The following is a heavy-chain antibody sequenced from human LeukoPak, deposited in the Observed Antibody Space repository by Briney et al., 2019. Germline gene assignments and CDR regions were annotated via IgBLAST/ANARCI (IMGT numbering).Heavy chain of an antibody. J-gene: IGHJ6*02. CDR2: MNPNSGNT. Sequence: GASVKVSCTASGYTFTSYDINWVRQATGQGLEWMGWMNPNSGNTGYAQKFQGRVTMTRNTSISTAYMELSSLRSEDTAVYYCARGRITMVPYYYYGMDVWGQGTTVTVSS. CDR1: GYTFTSYD. V-gene: IGHV1-8*01. D-gene: IGHD3-10*01. CDR3: ARGRITMVPYYYYGMDV.